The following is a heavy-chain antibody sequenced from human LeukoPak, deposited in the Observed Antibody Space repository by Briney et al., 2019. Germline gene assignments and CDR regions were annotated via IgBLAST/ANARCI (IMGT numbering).Heavy chain of an antibody. V-gene: IGHV4-34*01. CDR3: WKSAFQGRRLGFDP. J-gene: IGHJ5*01. CDR2: INDSGSI. CDR1: GGSFSGYY. D-gene: IGHD3-3*01. Sequence: PSETLSLTCGVFGGSFSGYYWSWIRQPPGKGLEWIGEINDSGSINYNPSLKSRVTLSIDSSKTQFSLNVTSMTAADTAVYYFWKSAFQGRRLGFDPWGPGGLVTVSS.